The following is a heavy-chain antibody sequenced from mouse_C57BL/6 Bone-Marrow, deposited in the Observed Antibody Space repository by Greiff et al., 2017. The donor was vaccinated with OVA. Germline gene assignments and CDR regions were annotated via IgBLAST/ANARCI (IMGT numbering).Heavy chain of an antibody. V-gene: IGHV2-5*01. CDR1: GFSLTSYG. D-gene: IGHD2-3*01. CDR3: AKMDGYYPAWFAY. Sequence: QVQLKQSGPGLVQPSQRLSITCTVSGFSLTSYGVHWVRQSPGKGLEWLGVIWRGGSTDYNAAFMSRLSITKDNSKSQVFFKMNSLQADDTAIYYCAKMDGYYPAWFAYWGQGTLVTVSA. CDR2: IWRGGST. J-gene: IGHJ3*01.